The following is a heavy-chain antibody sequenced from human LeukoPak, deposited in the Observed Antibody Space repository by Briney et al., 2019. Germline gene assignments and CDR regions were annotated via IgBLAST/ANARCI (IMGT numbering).Heavy chain of an antibody. D-gene: IGHD6-6*01. CDR3: AKLRYSSSADFDY. V-gene: IGHV3-21*06. CDR2: ISRSSSSI. CDR1: GFTFSTYS. J-gene: IGHJ4*02. Sequence: GGSLRLSCAASGFTFSTYSMIWVRQAPGKGLEWVSSISRSSSSISYADSVRGRFAISRDNANNLLYLQMNSLRAEDTAVYYCAKLRYSSSADFDYWGQGTLVTVSS.